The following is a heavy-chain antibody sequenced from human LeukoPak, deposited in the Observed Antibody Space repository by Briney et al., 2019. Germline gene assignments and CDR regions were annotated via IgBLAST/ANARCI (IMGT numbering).Heavy chain of an antibody. CDR2: VNHSGGT. J-gene: IGHJ4*02. CDR3: ASGDSEDSYYFDY. CDR1: GGPFRAFY. V-gene: IGHV4-34*01. D-gene: IGHD3/OR15-3a*01. Sequence: SETLSLTCDVSGGPFRAFYWSWIRQPPGKGLEWIGEVNHSGGTNYSPSLKSRVTISVDTSRNQFSLKLSSVTAADTAVYYCASGDSEDSYYFDYWGQGTLVTVSS.